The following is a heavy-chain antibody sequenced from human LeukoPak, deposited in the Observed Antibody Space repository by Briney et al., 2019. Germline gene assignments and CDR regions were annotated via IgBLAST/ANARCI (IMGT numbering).Heavy chain of an antibody. CDR2: ISSSSSYI. D-gene: IGHD3-10*01. Sequence: GGSLRLSCAASGFTFSSYSMNWVRQAPGKGLEWVSSISSSSSYIYYADSVKGRFTISRDNAKNSLDLQMSSLRVEDTGIYYCVKVAKYYYGSETYYFFEHWGQGTPVTASS. CDR1: GFTFSSYS. CDR3: VKVAKYYYGSETYYFFEH. V-gene: IGHV3-21*01. J-gene: IGHJ4*02.